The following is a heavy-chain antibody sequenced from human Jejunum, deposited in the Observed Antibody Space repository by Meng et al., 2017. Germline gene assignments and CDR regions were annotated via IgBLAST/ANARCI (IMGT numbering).Heavy chain of an antibody. Sequence: GGSLRLSCRGSGFTFADYALSWVRQAPGKGLEWVGFIRSNAYGGSTHYAASVKGRLTISRDDSESIAYLQMNSLKTEDTAVYYCTRHRFQGGWITQYDYWGLGNLVTVSS. CDR1: GFTFADYA. CDR3: TRHRFQGGWITQYDY. D-gene: IGHD5-12*01. J-gene: IGHJ4*02. V-gene: IGHV3-49*04. CDR2: IRSNAYGGST.